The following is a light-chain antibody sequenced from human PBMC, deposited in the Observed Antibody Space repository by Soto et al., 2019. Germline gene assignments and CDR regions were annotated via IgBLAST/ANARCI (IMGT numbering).Light chain of an antibody. CDR1: QSVSSY. V-gene: IGKV3-11*01. CDR2: DAS. J-gene: IGKJ1*01. CDR3: QQRNNWCSWN. Sequence: EIVLTQSPATLSLSPGERATLSCRASQSVSSYLAWYQQKPGQAPRLLIYDASNRATGVTARFSGGGAGTDFSLTISSLEPEDFAVYYCQQRNNWCSWNVGQGTKVEIK.